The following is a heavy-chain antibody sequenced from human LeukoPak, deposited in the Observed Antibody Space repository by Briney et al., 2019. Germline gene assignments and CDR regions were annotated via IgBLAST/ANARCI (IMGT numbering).Heavy chain of an antibody. V-gene: IGHV3-30*18. CDR2: ISYDGSNK. Sequence: GGSLRLSCAASGFTFSSYGMPWVRQAPGKGLEWVAVISYDGSNKYYADSVKGRFTISRDNPKNTLYLQMNSLKAEDTAVYYCAKGAPTVTPTTSYYYYGMDVWGQGTTVTVSS. CDR1: GFTFSSYG. J-gene: IGHJ6*02. D-gene: IGHD4-11*01. CDR3: AKGAPTVTPTTSYYYYGMDV.